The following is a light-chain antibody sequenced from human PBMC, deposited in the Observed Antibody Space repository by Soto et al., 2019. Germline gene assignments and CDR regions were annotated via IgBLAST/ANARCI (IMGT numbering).Light chain of an antibody. CDR3: QQYGSSPKT. CDR1: QSVSSTY. J-gene: IGKJ1*01. V-gene: IGKV3-20*01. CDR2: GAS. Sequence: EIVLTQSPVTLSLSPWERATLSCRASQSVSSTYVAWYQQKSGQAPRLLIYGASSRATGIPDRFSGSGSGTDFTLTISRLEPEDFAVYYCQQYGSSPKTFGQGTKVDIK.